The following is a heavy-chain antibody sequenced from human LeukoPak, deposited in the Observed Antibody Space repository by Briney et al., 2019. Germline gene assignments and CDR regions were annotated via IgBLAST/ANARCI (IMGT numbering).Heavy chain of an antibody. CDR2: MNPNSGNT. D-gene: IGHD6-19*01. V-gene: IGHV1-8*01. Sequence: ASVKVSCKASGYTFTSYDINWVRQATGQGLEWMGWMNPNSGNTGYAQKFQGRVTMTRNTSISTAYMELSSLRSEDTAVYYCARAAAVAGTYYGMDVWGQGTTVTVSS. CDR3: ARAAAVAGTYYGMDV. J-gene: IGHJ6*02. CDR1: GYTFTSYD.